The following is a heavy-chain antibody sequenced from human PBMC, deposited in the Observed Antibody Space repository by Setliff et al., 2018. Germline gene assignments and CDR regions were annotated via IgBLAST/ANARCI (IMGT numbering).Heavy chain of an antibody. V-gene: IGHV1-69*10. J-gene: IGHJ4*02. CDR3: ASNSAHYGDSSPFDY. CDR1: GCTFSSYA. D-gene: IGHD4-17*01. Sequence: SVKVSCKASGCTFSSYAISWVRQAPGQGLEWMGGIIPILGIANYAQKFQGRVTITADESTSTAYMELSSLRSEDTAVYYCASNSAHYGDSSPFDYWGQGTLVTVSS. CDR2: IIPILGIA.